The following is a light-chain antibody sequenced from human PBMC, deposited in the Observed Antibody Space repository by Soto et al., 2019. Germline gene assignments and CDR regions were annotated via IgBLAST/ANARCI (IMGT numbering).Light chain of an antibody. Sequence: DIQMTQSPSSLSASVGDRVTITCRAGQSIVDYLNWYQQKPGRAPKLLIYAASTLRSGVPSRFSGSGSGTDFTLTINNLQPEDFATYYCQQTYSNRLSFGGGTKVDIK. CDR3: QQTYSNRLS. CDR2: AAS. J-gene: IGKJ4*01. CDR1: QSIVDY. V-gene: IGKV1-39*01.